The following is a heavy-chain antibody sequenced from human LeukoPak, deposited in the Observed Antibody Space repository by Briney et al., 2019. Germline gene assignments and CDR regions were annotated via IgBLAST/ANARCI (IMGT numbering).Heavy chain of an antibody. J-gene: IGHJ5*02. CDR1: GDSVSNNSVT. CDR3: ARRLTQYDCFDP. D-gene: IGHD2-2*01. Sequence: SQTLSLTCAISGDSVSNNSVTWNWIRQSPSRGLEWLGKTYYRSTWYNDYALAVRGRITVDPDTSKNQFSLHLKSVTPEDTAVYYCARRLTQYDCFDPWGQGILVTVSS. V-gene: IGHV6-1*01. CDR2: TYYRSTWYN.